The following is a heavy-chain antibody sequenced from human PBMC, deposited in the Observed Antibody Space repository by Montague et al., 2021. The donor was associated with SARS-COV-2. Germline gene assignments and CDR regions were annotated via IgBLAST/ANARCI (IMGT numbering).Heavy chain of an antibody. V-gene: IGHV4-34*01. CDR2: INHSGST. CDR1: GGSFSGYY. CDR3: ARGRRILLWFGELLSGGDYYGMDA. J-gene: IGHJ6*02. D-gene: IGHD3-10*01. Sequence: SETRSLTCAVYGGSFSGYYWSWIRQPPGKGLEWIGEINHSGSTNYNPSLKSRVTISVDTSKNQFSLKLSSVTAADTAVYYCARGRRILLWFGELLSGGDYYGMDAWGQGTTVTVSS.